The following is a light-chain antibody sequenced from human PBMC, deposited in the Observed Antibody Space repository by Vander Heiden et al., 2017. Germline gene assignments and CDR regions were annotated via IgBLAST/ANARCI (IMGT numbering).Light chain of an antibody. Sequence: QSALTQPRPVPGSPGQSVTISCTGTSSDIGSSNFVSWYQQRPGTAPQLLMYDVTERPLGVPDRFSGSKSGNTASLTISGLQAEDEADYYCCSYADIYTILFAGGTKLTVL. CDR3: CSYADIYTIL. V-gene: IGLV2-11*01. CDR2: DVT. J-gene: IGLJ2*01. CDR1: SSDIGSSNF.